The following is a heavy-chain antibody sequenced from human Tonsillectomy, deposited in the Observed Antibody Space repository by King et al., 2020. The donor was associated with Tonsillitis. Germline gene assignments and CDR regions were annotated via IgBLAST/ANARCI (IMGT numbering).Heavy chain of an antibody. D-gene: IGHD6-13*01. CDR3: AARGIAAAGNFDY. J-gene: IGHJ4*02. CDR1: GFTFTYSA. Sequence: QLVQSGPEVKKPGTSVKVSCKASGFTFTYSAMQWVRQAGGQRHEWIGWIVVGSGNTKYAQKFQERVTITRDMSTSTAYMELSSLRSEDTAVYFCAARGIAAAGNFDYWGQGTLVTVSS. V-gene: IGHV1-58*02. CDR2: IVVGSGNT.